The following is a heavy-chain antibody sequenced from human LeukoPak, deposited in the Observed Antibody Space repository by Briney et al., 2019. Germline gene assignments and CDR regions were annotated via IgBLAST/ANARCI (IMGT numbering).Heavy chain of an antibody. CDR1: GFTFDDYG. J-gene: IGHJ4*02. Sequence: GGSLRLSCAASGFTFDDYGMSWVRQAPGKGLEWVSGINWNGGSTGYADSVKGRFTISRDNAKNSLYLQMNSLRTEDTALYYCAKDPLSRGYCSSTSCYAGYFDYWGQGTLVTVSS. D-gene: IGHD2-2*01. CDR3: AKDPLSRGYCSSTSCYAGYFDY. V-gene: IGHV3-20*04. CDR2: INWNGGST.